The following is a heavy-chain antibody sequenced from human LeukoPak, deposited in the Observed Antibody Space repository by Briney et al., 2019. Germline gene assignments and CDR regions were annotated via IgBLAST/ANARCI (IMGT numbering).Heavy chain of an antibody. V-gene: IGHV4-30-4*01. CDR2: IYYSGTT. J-gene: IGHJ4*02. D-gene: IGHD3-3*01. Sequence: PSETLSLTCSVSSGSISSGDYFWTWIRQPPGKGLEYIGYIYYSGTTYYNPSLKSRITMSVDMSANQFSLRLTSVSAADTAVYYCTRAYWIGFHFDSWGQGILVSVSS. CDR3: TRAYWIGFHFDS. CDR1: SGSISSGDYF.